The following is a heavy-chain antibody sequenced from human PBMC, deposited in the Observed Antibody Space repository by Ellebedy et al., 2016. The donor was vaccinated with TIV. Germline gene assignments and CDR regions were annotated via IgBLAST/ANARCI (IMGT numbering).Heavy chain of an antibody. Sequence: GESLKISXTASTFTFDTDAMSWVRQAPGKGLEWVSYISSAGSYTDYADSVKGRFTTSRDNAQASLYLQMDSLTSDDTAVYYCARSTYKYGLVHGVDVWGQGTTVTVSS. CDR1: TFTFDTDA. J-gene: IGHJ6*02. V-gene: IGHV3-21*01. CDR3: ARSTYKYGLVHGVDV. D-gene: IGHD5-24*01. CDR2: ISSAGSYT.